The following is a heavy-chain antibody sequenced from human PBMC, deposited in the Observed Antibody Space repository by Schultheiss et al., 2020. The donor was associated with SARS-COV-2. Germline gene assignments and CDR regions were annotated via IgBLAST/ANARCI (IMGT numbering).Heavy chain of an antibody. CDR2: IRSKANSYAT. Sequence: GASLKISCAASGFTFSGSAMHWVRQASGKGLEWVGRIRSKANSYATAYAASVKGRFAISRDDSKNTAYLQMNSLKTEDTAVYYCTRRNYYGSGARGFDPWGQGTLVTVSS. CDR1: GFTFSGSA. V-gene: IGHV3-73*01. CDR3: TRRNYYGSGARGFDP. D-gene: IGHD3-10*01. J-gene: IGHJ5*02.